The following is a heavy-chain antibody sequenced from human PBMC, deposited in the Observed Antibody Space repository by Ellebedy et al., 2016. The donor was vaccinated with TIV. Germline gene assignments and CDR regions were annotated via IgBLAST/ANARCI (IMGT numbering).Heavy chain of an antibody. CDR3: ACSRTFDY. Sequence: LSLTCAASGFTFSSYWMHWVRQAPGKGLVWVSRINSDGSSTNYADSVKGRFTISRDNAKNTLYLQMNSLRAEDTAVYYCACSRTFDYWGQGTLVTVSS. V-gene: IGHV3-74*01. J-gene: IGHJ4*02. CDR1: GFTFSSYW. D-gene: IGHD6-19*01. CDR2: INSDGSST.